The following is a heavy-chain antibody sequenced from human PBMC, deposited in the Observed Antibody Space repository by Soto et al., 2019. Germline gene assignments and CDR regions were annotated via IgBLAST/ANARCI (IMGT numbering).Heavy chain of an antibody. CDR1: GFTFDDYT. D-gene: IGHD1-26*01. Sequence: EVQLVESGGVVVQPGGSLRLSCAASGFTFDDYTMQWVRQAPGKGLEWVSLISWDGVSTFYADSVKGRFTISRDNSKDALYLQMDSLTTEDTALYYCAKFGGSNGDFDYWGQGTQVTVSS. V-gene: IGHV3-43*01. J-gene: IGHJ4*02. CDR3: AKFGGSNGDFDY. CDR2: ISWDGVST.